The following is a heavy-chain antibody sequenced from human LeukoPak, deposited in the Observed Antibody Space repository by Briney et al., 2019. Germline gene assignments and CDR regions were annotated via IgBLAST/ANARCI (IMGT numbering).Heavy chain of an antibody. V-gene: IGHV3-21*01. CDR3: ARIQVGYYYMDF. CDR1: GFTFSSYN. CDR2: ITSGGSYR. J-gene: IGHJ6*03. Sequence: GRSLRLSCAASGFTFSSYNMNWVRQAPGKGLEWVSSITSGGSYRFYADSVKGRFTISRDNAKNSLYLQMSSLSAEDTAVYYCARIQVGYYYMDFWGKGTTVTISS.